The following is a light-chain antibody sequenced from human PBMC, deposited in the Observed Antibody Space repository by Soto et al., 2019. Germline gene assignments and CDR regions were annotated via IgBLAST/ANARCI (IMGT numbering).Light chain of an antibody. J-gene: IGKJ1*01. V-gene: IGKV1-9*01. Sequence: DIQLTQSPSFLSASVGDRVTITCRASQDISSYLAWYQQEPGKAPKLLIYAASTLQSGVPSRFSGSGSGTEFTLTISSLQPEDFATYHCQQLNSYSCTFGQGTKVEIK. CDR1: QDISSY. CDR3: QQLNSYSCT. CDR2: AAS.